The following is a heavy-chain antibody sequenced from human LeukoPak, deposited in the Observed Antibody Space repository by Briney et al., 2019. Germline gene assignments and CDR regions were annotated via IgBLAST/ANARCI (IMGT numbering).Heavy chain of an antibody. CDR1: GYTFTSYD. V-gene: IGHV1-8*01. D-gene: IGHD3-10*01. J-gene: IGHJ4*02. CDR3: ARGLGRVLWFGPGSDY. CDR2: MNPNSGNT. Sequence: ASVKVSCKASGYTFTSYDINWVRQATGQGLEWMGWMNPNSGNTGYAQKFQGRVTMTRNTSISTAYMELSSLRSEDTAVYYCARGLGRVLWFGPGSDYWGQGTLVTVPS.